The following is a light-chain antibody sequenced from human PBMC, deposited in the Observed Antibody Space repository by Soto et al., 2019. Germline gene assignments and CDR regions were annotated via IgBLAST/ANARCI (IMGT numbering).Light chain of an antibody. J-gene: IGKJ2*02. CDR2: KPS. V-gene: IGKV1-5*03. CDR3: QQYNSYPCA. CDR1: QSISSW. Sequence: DIQMTQSPSTLSASVGDRVTITCRASQSISSWLAWYQQKPGKAPKLLIYKPSSLESGVPARFSGCGSGQEFALTLSSLQPDDIATYYYQQYNSYPCAFGQGTKLEIK.